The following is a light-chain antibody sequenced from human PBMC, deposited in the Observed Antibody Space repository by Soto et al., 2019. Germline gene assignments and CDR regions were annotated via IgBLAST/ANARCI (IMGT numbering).Light chain of an antibody. V-gene: IGLV2-14*01. J-gene: IGLJ1*01. CDR2: QVS. Sequence: QSALTQPASVSGSPGQSITISCTGTSSDLGGYNFVSWYQHHPGKAPKLMIYQVSNRPSGVSNRFSGSKSGNTASLTISGLQAEEEADYYCCSYTSSSPYVFGTGTKLTVL. CDR1: SSDLGGYNF. CDR3: CSYTSSSPYV.